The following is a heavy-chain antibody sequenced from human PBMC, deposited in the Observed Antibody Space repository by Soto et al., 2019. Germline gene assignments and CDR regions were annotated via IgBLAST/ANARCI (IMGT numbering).Heavy chain of an antibody. CDR1: GYMFTGYY. CDR2: INPNSGGT. D-gene: IGHD3-22*01. Sequence: ASVKVSCKASGYMFTGYYIHWVRQAPGQGLEWMGWINPNSGGTNYAQNFQGRVTMTRDTSISTTYMELSRLSSDGTAVYYCARVAAVGFNYTNDAFDTWGQGTMVTVSS. J-gene: IGHJ3*02. CDR3: ARVAAVGFNYTNDAFDT. V-gene: IGHV1-2*02.